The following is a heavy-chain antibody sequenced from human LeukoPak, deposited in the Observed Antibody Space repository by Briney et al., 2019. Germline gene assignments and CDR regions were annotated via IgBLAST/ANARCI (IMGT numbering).Heavy chain of an antibody. V-gene: IGHV1-69*05. CDR3: ASDTAGYCSGGSCDPYY. D-gene: IGHD2-15*01. CDR1: GGTFSSYA. J-gene: IGHJ4*02. Sequence: SVKVSCKASGGTFSSYAISWVRQAPGQGLEWMGGIIPIFGTANYAQKFQGRVTITTDESTSTAYMELSSLRSEDTGVYYCASDTAGYCSGGSCDPYYWGQGPVVMVSS. CDR2: IIPIFGTA.